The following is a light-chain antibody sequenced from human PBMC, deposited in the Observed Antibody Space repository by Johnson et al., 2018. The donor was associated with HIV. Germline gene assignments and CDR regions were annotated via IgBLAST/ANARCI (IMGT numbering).Light chain of an antibody. CDR2: ENN. J-gene: IGLJ1*01. CDR3: GTWDTSIGGVV. Sequence: SVLTQPPSVSAAPGQKVTISCSGSSSNIRNNYVSWYQQLPGTAPKLLIYENNKRPSGIPDRFSGSKSGTSATLGITGLQTGDEADYCCGTWDTSIGGVVFGTGTKVAVL. CDR1: SSNIRNNY. V-gene: IGLV1-51*02.